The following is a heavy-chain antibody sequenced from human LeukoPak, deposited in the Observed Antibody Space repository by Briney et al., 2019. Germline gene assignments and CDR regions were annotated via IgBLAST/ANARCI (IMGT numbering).Heavy chain of an antibody. CDR1: GYTFTGYY. CDR3: ARGEEGGIIVVL. J-gene: IGHJ4*02. CDR2: INPHNGGT. D-gene: IGHD3-22*01. V-gene: IGHV1-2*02. Sequence: ASVKVSCKASGYTFTGYYLHWVRQAPGQGLEWMGWINPHNGGTNYAQKFQGRVTMARDTSITTAYMELSRLRSDDTAVYYCARGEEGGIIVVLWGQGTLVTVSS.